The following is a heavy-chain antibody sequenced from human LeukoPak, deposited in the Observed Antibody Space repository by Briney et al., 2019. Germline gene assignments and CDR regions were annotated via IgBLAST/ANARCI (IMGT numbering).Heavy chain of an antibody. Sequence: GGSLRLSCAASGFTFSNYWMHWVRQAPGKGLVWVSRINSDGSTTNYADSVKGRFTISRDNAKNTLYLQMNSLRAEDMAVYYCARILYGSSGPYDYWGQGTLVTVSS. CDR2: INSDGSTT. CDR1: GFTFSNYW. V-gene: IGHV3-74*01. CDR3: ARILYGSSGPYDY. J-gene: IGHJ4*02. D-gene: IGHD3-22*01.